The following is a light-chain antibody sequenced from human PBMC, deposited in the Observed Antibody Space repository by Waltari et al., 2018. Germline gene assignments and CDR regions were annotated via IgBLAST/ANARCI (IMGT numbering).Light chain of an antibody. J-gene: IGLJ2*01. CDR2: GKN. Sequence: SSELTQDPAVSVALGQTVRITCQGDSLRSYYASWYQQKPGQAAVLVIYGKNNRPSGIPYRFSGSSSGNTASLTITGAQAEDEADYYCNSRDSSGNHLRVVFGGGTKLTVL. CDR1: SLRSYY. CDR3: NSRDSSGNHLRVV. V-gene: IGLV3-19*01.